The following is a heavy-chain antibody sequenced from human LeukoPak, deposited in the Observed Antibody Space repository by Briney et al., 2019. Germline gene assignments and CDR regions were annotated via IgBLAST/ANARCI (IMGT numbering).Heavy chain of an antibody. V-gene: IGHV3-20*03. CDR3: ARGGATTANDY. CDR2: INWNGGST. J-gene: IGHJ4*02. Sequence: GGSLRLSYAASSFTFDDSCIRSVRLAPGGGLGWVSGINWNGGSTGYADSVKGRFTISRDNAKNSLYLQMNSLRAEDTALYYCARGGATTANDYWGQGTLVTVSS. D-gene: IGHD2-21*02. CDR1: SFTFDDSC.